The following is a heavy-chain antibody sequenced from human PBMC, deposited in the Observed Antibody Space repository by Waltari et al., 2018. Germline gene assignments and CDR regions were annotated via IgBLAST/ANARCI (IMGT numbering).Heavy chain of an antibody. V-gene: IGHV4-61*02. CDR2: IYTSGST. D-gene: IGHD2-15*01. J-gene: IGHJ4*02. CDR1: GGSISSGSYY. CDR3: ARGDYCRGGSFDY. Sequence: QVQLQESGPGLVKPSQTLSLTCTVSGGSISSGSYYWSWIRQPAGKGLEWIGRIYTSGSTNYNPALKSRVTISVDTSKNQYSRKLSPVTAAETAVYYCARGDYCRGGSFDYWGQGTLVTVSS.